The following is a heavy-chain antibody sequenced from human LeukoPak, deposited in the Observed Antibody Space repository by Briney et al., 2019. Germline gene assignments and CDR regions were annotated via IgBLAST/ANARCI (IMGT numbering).Heavy chain of an antibody. CDR1: GGTFSSYA. CDR2: IIPIFGSA. J-gene: IGHJ4*02. D-gene: IGHD6-13*01. CDR3: ARFGIAADDY. Sequence: ASMKVSCKASGGTFSSYAISWVRQAPGQGLEWMGGIIPIFGSANYAQKFQGRVTITADESTSTAYMELSSLRSEDTAVYYCARFGIAADDYWGQGTLVTVSS. V-gene: IGHV1-69*13.